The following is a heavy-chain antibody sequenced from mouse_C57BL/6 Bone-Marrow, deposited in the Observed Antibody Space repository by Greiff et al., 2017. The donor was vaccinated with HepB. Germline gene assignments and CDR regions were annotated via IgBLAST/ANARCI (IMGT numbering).Heavy chain of an antibody. J-gene: IGHJ4*01. CDR2: ISSGSSTI. V-gene: IGHV5-17*01. CDR3: AKDAGPDMGD. CDR1: GFTFSDYG. Sequence: EVKLMESGGGLVKPGGSLKLSCAASGFTFSDYGMHWVRQAPEKGLEWVAYISSGSSTIYYADTVKGRFTISRDNAKNTLFLQMTSLRSEETAMYYCAKDAGPDMGDWGQGTSVTVA. D-gene: IGHD3-2*02.